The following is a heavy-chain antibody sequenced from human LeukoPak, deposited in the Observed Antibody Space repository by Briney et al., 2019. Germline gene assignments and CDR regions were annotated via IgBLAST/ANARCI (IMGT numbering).Heavy chain of an antibody. Sequence: SETLSLTCTVSGGSISSNYWSWIRQPPGKGLEWIGYIHYSGSTNYNPSLKSRVTISLDTSKNQFSLKLSSVTAADTAVYYCARKMYGDYVFDYWGQGTLVTVSS. V-gene: IGHV4-59*08. CDR1: GGSISSNY. D-gene: IGHD4-17*01. CDR3: ARKMYGDYVFDY. CDR2: IHYSGST. J-gene: IGHJ4*02.